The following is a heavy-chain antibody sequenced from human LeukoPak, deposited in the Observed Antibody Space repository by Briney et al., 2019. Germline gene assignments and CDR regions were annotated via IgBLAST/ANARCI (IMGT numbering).Heavy chain of an antibody. D-gene: IGHD3-22*01. J-gene: IGHJ2*01. CDR3: AKERPRSWLVLDWYFDL. Sequence: YDGDTNYAQNLQGRVTMTTDTSTSTAYMELRSLISDDTAVYYCAKERPRSWLVLDWYFDLWGRGSLVTVSS. V-gene: IGHV1-18*01. CDR2: YDGDT.